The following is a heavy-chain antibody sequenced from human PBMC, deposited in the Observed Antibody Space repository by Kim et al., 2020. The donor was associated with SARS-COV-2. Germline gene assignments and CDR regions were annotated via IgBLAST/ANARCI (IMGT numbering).Heavy chain of an antibody. J-gene: IGHJ4*02. CDR2: INHSGST. V-gene: IGHV4-34*01. Sequence: SETLSLTCAVYGGSFSGYYWSWIRQPPGKGLEWIGEINHSGSTNYNPSLKSRVTISVDTSKNQFSLKLSSVTAADTAVYYCARRESRYSTSSIDYWGQGT. CDR3: ARRESRYSTSSIDY. D-gene: IGHD6-13*01. CDR1: GGSFSGYY.